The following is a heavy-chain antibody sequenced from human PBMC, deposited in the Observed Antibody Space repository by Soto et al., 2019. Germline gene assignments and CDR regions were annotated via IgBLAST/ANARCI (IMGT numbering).Heavy chain of an antibody. CDR3: ARWGKTGGLDV. CDR1: GFTFRSYV. D-gene: IGHD3-16*01. V-gene: IGHV3-33*05. CDR2: TSYDGSNN. Sequence: QVQLVESGGGVVQPGTSLRLSCVGSGFTFRSYVIHWVRQAPGKGLEWVALTSYDGSNNFYGDSVKGRFTISRDNSRKTGELQMDSLRLGDKALYYCARWGKTGGLDVWGQGTLVSVSS. J-gene: IGHJ4*02.